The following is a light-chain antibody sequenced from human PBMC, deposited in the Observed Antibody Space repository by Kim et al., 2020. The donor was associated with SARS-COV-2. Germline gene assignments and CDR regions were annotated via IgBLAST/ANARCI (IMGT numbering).Light chain of an antibody. CDR3: QSYDSSLSGWV. Sequence: QKVTISCSARSTNIGASYDVDWYHQLPATAPNLLIYGNSNRPSGVPDRFSGSKSGTSASLPITGLQAEDEADYYCQSYDSSLSGWVFGGGTKVTVL. V-gene: IGLV1-40*01. CDR2: GNS. J-gene: IGLJ3*02. CDR1: STNIGASYD.